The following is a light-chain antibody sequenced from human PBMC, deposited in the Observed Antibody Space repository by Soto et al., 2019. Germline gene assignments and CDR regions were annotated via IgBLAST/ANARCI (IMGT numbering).Light chain of an antibody. CDR1: SSNIGSNS. CDR2: NDN. Sequence: QSVLTQPPSASGTPGQRVTISCSGSSSNIGSNSVNWYQQLPGTAPKLLIYNDNQRPSGVPGRFSASKSGTSASLAISGLQSEDESHYYCAAWDASLNGPIFGGGTQLTVL. CDR3: AAWDASLNGPI. V-gene: IGLV1-44*01. J-gene: IGLJ2*01.